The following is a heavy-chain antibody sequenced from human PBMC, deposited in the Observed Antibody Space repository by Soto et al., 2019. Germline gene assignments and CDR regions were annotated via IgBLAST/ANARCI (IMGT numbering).Heavy chain of an antibody. Sequence: QVQLVQSGGEVKKPGASVKVSCKACGYTLTSYGISCLRQAPGQGLEWMGWISANNDNANYVQNLQGRVVMNTDTSTSTAYMELRSLRSDDTAVYYCARDSGIVTPFAYWGQGTLVTVSS. CDR2: ISANNDNA. D-gene: IGHD2-15*01. CDR3: ARDSGIVTPFAY. J-gene: IGHJ4*02. V-gene: IGHV1-18*01. CDR1: GYTLTSYG.